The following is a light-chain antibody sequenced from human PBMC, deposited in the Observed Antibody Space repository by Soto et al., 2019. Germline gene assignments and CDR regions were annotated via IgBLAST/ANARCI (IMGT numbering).Light chain of an antibody. CDR3: LQDHNYPLT. Sequence: AIQMAQSPSSLSASVGDRVTITCRASQGIGNDVGWYQQKPGKAPKLLLYAATTLRSGVPSRFSGTRSGTDFTLTISSLRPEDFATYYCLQDHNYPLTFGGGTKVEIK. J-gene: IGKJ4*01. CDR1: QGIGND. V-gene: IGKV1-6*02. CDR2: AAT.